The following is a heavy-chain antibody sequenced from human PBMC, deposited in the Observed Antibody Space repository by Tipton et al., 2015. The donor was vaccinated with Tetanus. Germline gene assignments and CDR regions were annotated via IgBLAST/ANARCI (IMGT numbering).Heavy chain of an antibody. CDR1: GYTFTSYG. J-gene: IGHJ4*02. D-gene: IGHD1-26*01. V-gene: IGHV1-18*01. Sequence: QVQLVQSGDEVKRPGASVKVSCKASGYTFTSYGINWVRQAPGQGLEWMGWVSAYNGRTNYAQKVRDRVTMTTDTSTSTAHMELRSLRSDDTALYYCARDVRAEMGFDYWGRGTRVTVSS. CDR3: ARDVRAEMGFDY. CDR2: VSAYNGRT.